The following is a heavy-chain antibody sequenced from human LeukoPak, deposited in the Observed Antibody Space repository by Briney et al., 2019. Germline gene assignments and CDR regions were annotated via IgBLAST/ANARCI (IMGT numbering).Heavy chain of an antibody. J-gene: IGHJ4*02. CDR1: GFTFSNYA. Sequence: GRSLRLSCAASGFTFSNYAMNWVRQAPGKGLEWVSYISMSGTTIYYADAVKGRITVSRDNAKNSLYLQMNSLRAEDTAVYYCARGPSSGGGLDYWGQGTLVTVSS. CDR3: ARGPSSGGGLDY. CDR2: ISMSGTTI. V-gene: IGHV3-48*03. D-gene: IGHD3-16*01.